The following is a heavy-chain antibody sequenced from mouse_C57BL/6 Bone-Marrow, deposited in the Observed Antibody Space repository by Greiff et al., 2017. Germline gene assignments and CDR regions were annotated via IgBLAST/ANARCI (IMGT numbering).Heavy chain of an antibody. Sequence: VQLKQSGAELVRPGASVKLSCTASGFNIKDDYMHWVKQRPEQGLEWIGWIDPENGDTEYASKFQGKATITADTSSNTAYLQLSSLTSEDTAVYYCTTVYYYGSSPDDFDYWGQGTTLTVSS. CDR3: TTVYYYGSSPDDFDY. J-gene: IGHJ2*01. V-gene: IGHV14-4*01. CDR1: GFNIKDDY. D-gene: IGHD1-1*01. CDR2: IDPENGDT.